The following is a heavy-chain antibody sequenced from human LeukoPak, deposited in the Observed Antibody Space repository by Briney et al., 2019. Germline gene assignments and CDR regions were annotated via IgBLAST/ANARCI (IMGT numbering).Heavy chain of an antibody. Sequence: GGSLRLSCAASGFTFSTYWMTWVRQAPGKGLEWVANINQGGNQIYYVDSVKGRFTISRDNAKNSLYLQVNSLRAEDTAVYYCARENGWQPGEYGDYTGFYFDSWGQGTLVTVSS. D-gene: IGHD4-17*01. V-gene: IGHV3-7*01. J-gene: IGHJ4*02. CDR1: GFTFSTYW. CDR2: INQGGNQI. CDR3: ARENGWQPGEYGDYTGFYFDS.